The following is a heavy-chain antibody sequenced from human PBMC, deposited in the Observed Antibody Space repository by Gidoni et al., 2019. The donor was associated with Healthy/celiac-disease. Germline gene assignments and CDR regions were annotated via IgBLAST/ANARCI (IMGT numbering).Heavy chain of an antibody. CDR2: IIPIFGTA. V-gene: IGHV1-69*01. D-gene: IGHD3-22*01. J-gene: IGHJ2*01. Sequence: QVQLVQSGAEVKKPGSSVKVSCTASGGTFSSHAISWVRQAPGQGLEWMGGIIPIFGTANYAQKFQGRVTITADESTSTAYMELSSLGSEDTAVYYCARFLRRSGYYQDWYFDLWGRGTLVTVSS. CDR1: GGTFSSHA. CDR3: ARFLRRSGYYQDWYFDL.